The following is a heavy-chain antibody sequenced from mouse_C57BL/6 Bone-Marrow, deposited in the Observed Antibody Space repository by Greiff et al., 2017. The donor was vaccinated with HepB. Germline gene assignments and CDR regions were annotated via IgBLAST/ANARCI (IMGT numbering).Heavy chain of an antibody. CDR3: AREIFDV. J-gene: IGHJ1*03. CDR2: ISDGGSYT. CDR1: GFTFSSYA. Sequence: EVQLQESGGGLVKPGGSLKLSCAASGFTFSSYAMSWVRQTPEKRLEWVATISDGGSYTYYPDNVKGRFTISRDNAKNNLYLQMSHLKSEDTAMYYCAREIFDVWGTGTTVTVSS. V-gene: IGHV5-4*01.